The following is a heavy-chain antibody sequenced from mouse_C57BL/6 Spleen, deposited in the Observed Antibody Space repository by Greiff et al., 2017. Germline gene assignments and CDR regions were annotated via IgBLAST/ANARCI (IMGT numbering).Heavy chain of an antibody. CDR2: IYPGDGGT. V-gene: IGHV1-80*01. Sequence: VQLQQSGAELVKPGASVKISCKASGYAFSSYWMNWVKQRPGKGLEWIGQIYPGDGGTNSNGKFKGKATLTADKASSTAYMQLSGLTSEDSAVYCCAHGYDRYFDVWGTGTTVTVSS. D-gene: IGHD2-2*01. CDR3: AHGYDRYFDV. CDR1: GYAFSSYW. J-gene: IGHJ1*03.